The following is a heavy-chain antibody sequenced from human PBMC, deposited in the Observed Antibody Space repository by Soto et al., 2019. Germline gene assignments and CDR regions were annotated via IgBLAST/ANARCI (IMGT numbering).Heavy chain of an antibody. Sequence: PSETLSLTCTVSGGSISSYYWNWIRQPAGKGLEWIGRIYNSGRTNYNPSLKSRVTMSGDTSKNKFSLQLSSVPAADTAVYYCARGHGGYDSSYYYMDVWGQGTTVTVSS. V-gene: IGHV4-4*07. CDR3: ARGHGGYDSSYYYMDV. D-gene: IGHD5-12*01. CDR2: IYNSGRT. CDR1: GGSISSYY. J-gene: IGHJ6*02.